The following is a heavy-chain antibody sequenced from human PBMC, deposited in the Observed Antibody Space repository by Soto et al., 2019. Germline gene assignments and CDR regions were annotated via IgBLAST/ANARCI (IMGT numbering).Heavy chain of an antibody. CDR3: ARDTHIVVVPAARFDP. CDR2: ISAYNGNT. Sequence: GASVKVSCKASGYTFTSYGISWVRQAPGRGLEWMGWISAYNGNTNYAQKLQGRVTMTTDTSTSTAYMELRSLRSDDTAVYYCARDTHIVVVPAARFDPWGQGTLVTVSS. V-gene: IGHV1-18*04. J-gene: IGHJ5*02. CDR1: GYTFTSYG. D-gene: IGHD2-2*01.